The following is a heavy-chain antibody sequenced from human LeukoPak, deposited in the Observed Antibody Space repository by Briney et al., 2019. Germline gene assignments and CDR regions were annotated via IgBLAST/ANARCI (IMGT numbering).Heavy chain of an antibody. CDR3: ARDLDGSGSYSCWFDP. J-gene: IGHJ5*02. Sequence: ASVKVSCKASGYTFTSYYMHWVRQAPGQGLEWMGIINPSGGSTSYAQKFQGRVTMTRDTSTSTVYMELSSLRSEDTAVYYCARDLDGSGSYSCWFDPWGQGTLVTVSS. D-gene: IGHD3-10*01. CDR2: INPSGGST. V-gene: IGHV1-46*01. CDR1: GYTFTSYY.